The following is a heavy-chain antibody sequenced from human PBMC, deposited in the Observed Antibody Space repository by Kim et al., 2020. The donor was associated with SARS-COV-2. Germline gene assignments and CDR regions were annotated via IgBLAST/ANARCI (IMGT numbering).Heavy chain of an antibody. CDR2: INAGNGNT. CDR1: GYTFTSYA. J-gene: IGHJ6*02. CDR3: ARDRDIAAAGNYYYYYYGMDV. D-gene: IGHD6-13*01. V-gene: IGHV1-3*01. Sequence: ASVKVSCKASGYTFTSYAMHWVCQAPGQRLEWMGWINAGNGNTKYSQKFQGRVTITRDTSASTAYMELSSLRSEDTAVYYCARDRDIAAAGNYYYYYYGMDVWGQGTTVTVSS.